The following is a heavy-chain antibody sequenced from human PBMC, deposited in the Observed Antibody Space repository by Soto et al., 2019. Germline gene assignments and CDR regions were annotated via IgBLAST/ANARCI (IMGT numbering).Heavy chain of an antibody. J-gene: IGHJ5*02. D-gene: IGHD3-16*01. CDR1: GFVFRNYA. Sequence: QVKLVDSGGGVVQPGTSLTLSCAASGFVFRNYAMHWVRQAPGKGLEWVAVISFDVNKKHYSDSVKGRFTISRDNSQNTLYLVMNSLRDEDTAVYYCATDDYGFDPWGQGTQVTVSS. V-gene: IGHV3-30-3*01. CDR2: ISFDVNKK. CDR3: ATDDYGFDP.